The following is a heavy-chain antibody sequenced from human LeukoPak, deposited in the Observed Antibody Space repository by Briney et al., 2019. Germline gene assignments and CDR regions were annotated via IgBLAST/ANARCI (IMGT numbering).Heavy chain of an antibody. Sequence: GGSLRLSYAASGFTFSSYDMHWVRQATGKGLEWVSAIGTAGDTYYPGSVKGRFTISRENAKNSLYLQMNSLRAGDTAVYYCARVRYDSSGYCLDYWGQGTLVTVSS. CDR2: IGTAGDT. D-gene: IGHD3-22*01. J-gene: IGHJ4*02. V-gene: IGHV3-13*01. CDR1: GFTFSSYD. CDR3: ARVRYDSSGYCLDY.